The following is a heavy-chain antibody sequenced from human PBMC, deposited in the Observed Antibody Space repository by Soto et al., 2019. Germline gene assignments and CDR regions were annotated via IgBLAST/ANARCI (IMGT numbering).Heavy chain of an antibody. CDR2: ISGSGGST. Sequence: PGGSLRLSCAASGFTFSSYAMSWVRQAPGKGLEWVSAISGSGGSTYYADSVKGRFTISRDNSKNTLYLQMNSLRAEDTAVYYCAKYWGPGSGSYFANWFDPWGQGTLVTVSS. D-gene: IGHD3-10*01. J-gene: IGHJ5*02. CDR3: AKYWGPGSGSYFANWFDP. CDR1: GFTFSSYA. V-gene: IGHV3-23*01.